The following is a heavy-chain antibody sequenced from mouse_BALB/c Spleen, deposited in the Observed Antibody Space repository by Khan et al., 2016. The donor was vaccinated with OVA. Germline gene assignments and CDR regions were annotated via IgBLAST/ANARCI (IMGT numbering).Heavy chain of an antibody. CDR3: ARSNTDYYTMDY. J-gene: IGHJ4*01. D-gene: IGHD1-1*01. Sequence: VQLQQSGPELVKPGASVKMSCKASGYTFTDYVIHWVKQKPGQGLEWIGYIYPYTDDTESTEGFKGKATLTLDKSSSTAYMDLSSLTSADSSVYYCARSNTDYYTMDYWGQGTSVTVSS. CDR2: IYPYTDDT. V-gene: IGHV1S136*01. CDR1: GYTFTDYV.